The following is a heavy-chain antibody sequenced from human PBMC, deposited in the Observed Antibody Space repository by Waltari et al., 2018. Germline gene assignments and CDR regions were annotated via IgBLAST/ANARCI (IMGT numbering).Heavy chain of an antibody. V-gene: IGHV3-48*03. J-gene: IGHJ6*02. CDR2: ISSSGSTI. CDR3: VRCLVVPGYYYYYGMDV. CDR1: GFTFSSYE. D-gene: IGHD2-2*01. Sequence: EVQLVESGGGLVQPGGSLRLSCAASGFTFSSYEMNWVRQAPGKGLEWVSYISSSGSTIYYADSVKGRFTISRDNAKNSLYLQMNSLRAEDTAVYYCVRCLVVPGYYYYYGMDVWGQGTTVTVSS.